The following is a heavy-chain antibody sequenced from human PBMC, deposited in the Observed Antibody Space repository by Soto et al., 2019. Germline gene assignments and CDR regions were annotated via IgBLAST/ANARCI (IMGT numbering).Heavy chain of an antibody. CDR1: GFTFSRYA. CDR2: INHDSGTI. CDR3: ARDRGYTGYDFAY. Sequence: EVQLVESGGGLVQPGGSLRLSCAASGFTFSRYAMNWVRQAPGRGLEWVPYINHDSGTIYYADSVKGRCTIARDKANNLLSLQTNSRRAGDTAMYYCARDRGYTGYDFAYWGQGTLVTVSS. V-gene: IGHV3-48*01. J-gene: IGHJ4*02. D-gene: IGHD5-12*01.